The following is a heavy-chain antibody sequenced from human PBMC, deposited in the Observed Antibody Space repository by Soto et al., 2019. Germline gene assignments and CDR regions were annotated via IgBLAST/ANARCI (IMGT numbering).Heavy chain of an antibody. Sequence: SETLSLTCTVSGGSISSGGYYWSWIRQHPGKGLEWIGYIYYSGSTYYNPSLKSRVTISVDTSKNQFSLKLSSVTAADTAVYYCARDRTITSQQGGSGSSMDVWGQGTTVTVSS. CDR2: IYYSGST. V-gene: IGHV4-31*03. CDR3: ARDRTITSQQGGSGSSMDV. J-gene: IGHJ6*02. CDR1: GGSISSGGYY. D-gene: IGHD1-1*01.